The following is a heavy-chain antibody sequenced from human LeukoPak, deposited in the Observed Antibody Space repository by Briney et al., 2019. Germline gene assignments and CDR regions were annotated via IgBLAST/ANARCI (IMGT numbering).Heavy chain of an antibody. J-gene: IGHJ5*02. V-gene: IGHV4-34*01. CDR2: INHSGST. CDR1: GGSFSGYY. Sequence: SETLSLTCAVYGGSFSGYYWSWIRQPPGKGLEWIGEINHSGSTNYNPSLKSRVTISVDTSKNQFSLKLSSVSAADTAVYYCARSPPAARYCSSTSCSQRAAFDPEDQGTVVTVSS. CDR3: ARSPPAARYCSSTSCSQRAAFDP. D-gene: IGHD2-2*01.